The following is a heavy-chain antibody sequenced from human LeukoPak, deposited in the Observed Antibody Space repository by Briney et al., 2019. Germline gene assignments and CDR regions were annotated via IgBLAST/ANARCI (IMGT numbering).Heavy chain of an antibody. D-gene: IGHD3-10*01. CDR1: GFTFISSS. CDR2: IIVGGGNT. J-gene: IGHJ4*02. V-gene: IGHV1-58*02. Sequence: VXVSCKASGFTFISSSMQRVRQARGQGLEWIGWIIVGGGNTNYAQKFRERVTITSDMSTSTAYMELSSLRSEDTAVYYCAAEFDYGSGSSPFDYWGRGTLVTVSS. CDR3: AAEFDYGSGSSPFDY.